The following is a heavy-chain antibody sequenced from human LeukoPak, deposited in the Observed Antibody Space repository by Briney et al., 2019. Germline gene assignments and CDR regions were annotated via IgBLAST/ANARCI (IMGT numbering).Heavy chain of an antibody. J-gene: IGHJ3*02. V-gene: IGHV4-39*07. CDR3: ARVVPRSTFDI. CDR1: GSCISSSSYY. Sequence: SETLSLSCTVSGSCISSSSYYWGWIRQPPGKGLEWIRSTYYSGSTYYNPSLKSRVIISVDASKNQFSLKLSSVTAADTAVYYCARVVPRSTFDIWGQGTMVTVSS. CDR2: TYYSGST. D-gene: IGHD2-15*01.